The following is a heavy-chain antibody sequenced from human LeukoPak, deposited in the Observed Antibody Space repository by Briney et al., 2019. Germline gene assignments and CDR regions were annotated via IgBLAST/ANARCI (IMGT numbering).Heavy chain of an antibody. D-gene: IGHD3-3*01. J-gene: IGHJ4*02. V-gene: IGHV4-39*07. Sequence: KPSETLSLTCTVSGGSISSYYWGWIRQPPGKGLEWIGSIYYSGSTYYNPSLKSRVTISVDTSKNQFSLKLSSVTAADTAVYYCARGRTYYDFWSGYHFDYWGQGTLVTVSS. CDR3: ARGRTYYDFWSGYHFDY. CDR2: IYYSGST. CDR1: GGSISSYY.